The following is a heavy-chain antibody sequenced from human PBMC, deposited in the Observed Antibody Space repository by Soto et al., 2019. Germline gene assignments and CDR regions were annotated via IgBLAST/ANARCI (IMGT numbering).Heavy chain of an antibody. Sequence: QVQLVQSGAEVKKPGSSVKVSCKASGDTFSTYTITWMRQAPGQGLEWMGGIIPRSATSNYAQKFQGRVTNTADEATSTADRELSSRRSEDTAAYYCAREGRVLVPPTVNSDYYYYAMDVWGQGTTVTVSS. D-gene: IGHD3-3*02. CDR3: AREGRVLVPPTVNSDYYYYAMDV. J-gene: IGHJ6*02. V-gene: IGHV1-69*12. CDR2: IIPRSATS. CDR1: GDTFSTYT.